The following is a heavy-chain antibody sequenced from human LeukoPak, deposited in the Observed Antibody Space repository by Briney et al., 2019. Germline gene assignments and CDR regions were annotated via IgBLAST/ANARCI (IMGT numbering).Heavy chain of an antibody. Sequence: ASVKVSCKASGYTFTNYALNWVRQAPGQGLEWMGWINPNTGNPTYAQGFTRRFVFSLDTSVSTAYLQISSLKPEDTAVYYCTRDGWGYCANTNCFDYWGQGTPVTVSS. CDR3: TRDGWGYCANTNCFDY. V-gene: IGHV7-4-1*02. J-gene: IGHJ4*02. CDR2: INPNTGNP. CDR1: GYTFTNYA. D-gene: IGHD3-16*01.